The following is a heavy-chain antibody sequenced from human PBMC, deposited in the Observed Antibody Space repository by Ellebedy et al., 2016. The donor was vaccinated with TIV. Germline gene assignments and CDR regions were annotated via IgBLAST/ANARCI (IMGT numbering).Heavy chain of an antibody. CDR1: RFTSSFSSYR. CDR2: ITSSSSHI. CDR3: ARLADLWFGDLFD. Sequence: GGSLRLSCAASRFTSSFSSYRLTWVRQAPGKGLEWVSSITSSSSHIYYADSVKGRFTTSRDNAKNSLYLQMNSLEAEDTAGYYCARLADLWFGDLFDWGQGTLVTVSS. V-gene: IGHV3-21*01. D-gene: IGHD3-10*01. J-gene: IGHJ4*02.